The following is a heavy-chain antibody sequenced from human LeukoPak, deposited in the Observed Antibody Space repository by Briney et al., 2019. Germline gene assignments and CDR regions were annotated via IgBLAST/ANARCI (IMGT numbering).Heavy chain of an antibody. Sequence: ASVKVSCKASGYTFTSYDINWVRQATGQGLEWMGWMNPNSGNTGYAQKFQGRVTMTRNTSISTAYMELSSLRSEDTAVYYCARGPDYYYYMDAWGKGTTVTVSS. CDR2: MNPNSGNT. CDR3: ARGPDYYYYMDA. CDR1: GYTFTSYD. J-gene: IGHJ6*03. V-gene: IGHV1-8*01.